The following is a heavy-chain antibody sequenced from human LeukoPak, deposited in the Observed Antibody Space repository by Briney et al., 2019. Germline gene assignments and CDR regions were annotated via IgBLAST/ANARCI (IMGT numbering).Heavy chain of an antibody. CDR3: AKEDGGYCSSTSCYASSY. CDR2: IRYDGSNK. V-gene: IGHV3-30*02. D-gene: IGHD2-2*01. CDR1: GFTFGTYA. J-gene: IGHJ4*02. Sequence: GGSLRLSCGASGFTFGTYAMTWVRQAPGKGLEWVAFIRYDGSNKYYADSVKGRFTISRDNSKNTLYLQMNSLRAEDTAVYYCAKEDGGYCSSTSCYASSYWGQGTLVTVSS.